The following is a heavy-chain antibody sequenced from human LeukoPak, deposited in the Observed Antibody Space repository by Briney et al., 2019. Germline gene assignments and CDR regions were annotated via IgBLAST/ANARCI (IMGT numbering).Heavy chain of an antibody. V-gene: IGHV3-30-3*01. CDR2: ISFDGSNK. Sequence: PGGSLRLSCAASGFTFSTYWMSWVRQAPGKGLEWVAIISFDGSNKYYADSVKGRFTISRDNSKNTLYLQMNSLRAEDAAVYYCAREVRTYYYYYGMDVWGQGTTVTVSS. CDR1: GFTFSTYW. J-gene: IGHJ6*02. CDR3: AREVRTYYYYYGMDV. D-gene: IGHD1-1*01.